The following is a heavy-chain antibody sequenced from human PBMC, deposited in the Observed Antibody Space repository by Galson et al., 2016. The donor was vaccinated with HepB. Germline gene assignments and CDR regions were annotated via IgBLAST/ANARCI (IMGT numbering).Heavy chain of an antibody. V-gene: IGHV3-30*18. J-gene: IGHJ4*02. CDR1: GFTVSTCG. CDR2: FSYDGTDI. Sequence: SLRLSCAASGFTVSTCGMHWVRQAPGRGLEWVAVFSYDGTDIYYGDSGKGRFTISRDESKNTVYLQMNSLRLEDAARYYCVKEGASGWYRTADYWGQGTLVTVSS. CDR3: VKEGASGWYRTADY. D-gene: IGHD6-19*01.